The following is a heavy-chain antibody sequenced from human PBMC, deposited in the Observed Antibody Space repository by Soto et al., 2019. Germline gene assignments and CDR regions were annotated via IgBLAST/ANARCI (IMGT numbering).Heavy chain of an antibody. Sequence: ASVKVSCKASGYTFTSYYMHWVRQASGQGLEWMGIINPSGGSTSYAQKFQGRVTMTRDTSTSTVYMELSSLRSEDTAVYYCARTTTFGGYYDSSGYPNWFDPWGQGTLVTVSS. CDR1: GYTFTSYY. V-gene: IGHV1-46*03. CDR2: INPSGGST. J-gene: IGHJ5*02. D-gene: IGHD3-22*01. CDR3: ARTTTFGGYYDSSGYPNWFDP.